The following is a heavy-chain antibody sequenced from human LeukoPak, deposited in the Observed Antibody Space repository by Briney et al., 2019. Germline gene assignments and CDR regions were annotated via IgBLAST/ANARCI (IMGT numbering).Heavy chain of an antibody. CDR2: IKQDGSEK. V-gene: IGHV3-7*01. CDR1: GFTFSSYA. CDR3: ARDHGGYDQEWVFDY. D-gene: IGHD5-12*01. Sequence: GGSLRLSCAASGFTFSSYAMSWVRQAPGKGLEWVANIKQDGSEKYYVDSVKGRFTISRDNAKNSLYLQMNSLRAEDTAVYYCARDHGGYDQEWVFDYWGQGTLVTVSS. J-gene: IGHJ4*02.